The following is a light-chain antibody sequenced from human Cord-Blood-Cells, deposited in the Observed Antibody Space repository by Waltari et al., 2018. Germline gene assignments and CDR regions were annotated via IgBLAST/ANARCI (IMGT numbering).Light chain of an antibody. CDR2: DVS. Sequence: QSALTQPASVSGSPGQSITISCTGTSSDVGGYNYVSWYQQHPGKAPKLMIYDVSKRPSGVSNRCSGSKSGNTASLTISGLLAEDEADYYCSSYTSSSTLVFGGGTKLTVL. V-gene: IGLV2-14*01. J-gene: IGLJ3*02. CDR3: SSYTSSSTLV. CDR1: SSDVGGYNY.